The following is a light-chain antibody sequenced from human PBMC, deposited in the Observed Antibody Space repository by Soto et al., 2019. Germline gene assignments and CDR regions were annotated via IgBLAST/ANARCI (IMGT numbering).Light chain of an antibody. V-gene: IGLV1-40*01. CDR2: SNT. CDR1: SSNIGAGYD. Sequence: QSVLAQPPSVSGAPGQTVTISCTGGSSNIGAGYDVHWYQPVPGTAPQLVLYSNTARPSGVPDRFSGSRPGSSASLAITGLQAEDEADYYCQSYASLLTASVFGTGSKVTVL. J-gene: IGLJ1*01. CDR3: QSYASLLTASV.